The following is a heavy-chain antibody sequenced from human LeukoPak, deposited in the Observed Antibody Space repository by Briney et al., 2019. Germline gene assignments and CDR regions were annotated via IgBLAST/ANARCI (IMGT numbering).Heavy chain of an antibody. Sequence: GGSLRLSCAASGFTFTNYAMTRVRQAPGKGLEWISGISKSGDITFYADSVKGRFTISRDTSKSAVYLQMNNLRAEDTAIYYCAKDASTTNNFYFFDYWGQGALATVSS. J-gene: IGHJ4*02. CDR2: ISKSGDIT. V-gene: IGHV3-23*01. D-gene: IGHD1-1*01. CDR1: GFTFTNYA. CDR3: AKDASTTNNFYFFDY.